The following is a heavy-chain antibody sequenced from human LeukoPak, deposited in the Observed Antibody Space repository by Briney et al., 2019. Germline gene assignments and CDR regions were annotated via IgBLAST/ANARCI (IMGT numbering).Heavy chain of an antibody. D-gene: IGHD3-22*01. Sequence: PSETLSLTCTVSGGSITGFYWSWIRQPPGKRLEYIGYIFYSGSTNYNPSLKSRVTISVDTSKNQFSLKLSSVTAADTAVYYCARHYYHSSDYFYFDFWGQGTLVTVSS. CDR1: GGSITGFY. J-gene: IGHJ4*02. CDR3: ARHYYHSSDYFYFDF. CDR2: IFYSGST. V-gene: IGHV4-59*13.